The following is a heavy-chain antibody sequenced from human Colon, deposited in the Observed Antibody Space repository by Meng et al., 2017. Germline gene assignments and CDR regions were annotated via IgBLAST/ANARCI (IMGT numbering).Heavy chain of an antibody. Sequence: VQVMQSGGGLVQPGGSLRLSCAASGFTFSSYDMSWVRRAPGKGLAGVSVISAAADRTYSADSVAGRFTISRDNSKNMVYLQMNNLRAEDTAVYYCARISTIATFFDNWGQGTLVTVSS. D-gene: IGHD1-26*01. CDR3: ARISTIATFFDN. J-gene: IGHJ4*02. CDR2: ISAAADRT. V-gene: IGHV3-23*01. CDR1: GFTFSSYD.